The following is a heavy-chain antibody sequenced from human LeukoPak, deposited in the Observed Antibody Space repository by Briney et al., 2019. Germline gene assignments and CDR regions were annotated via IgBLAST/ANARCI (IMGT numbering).Heavy chain of an antibody. D-gene: IGHD5-24*01. CDR3: ARDRVATTIKAFDY. Sequence: SETLSLTCTVSGYSFSSGYHWGCIRQPPGKGLEWIGSIYHSGSTYYNPSLKSRVTISVDTSKNQFPLKLSSVSARATAVFYCARDRVATTIKAFDYWGQGTLVTVSS. V-gene: IGHV4-38-2*02. CDR2: IYHSGST. J-gene: IGHJ4*02. CDR1: GYSFSSGYH.